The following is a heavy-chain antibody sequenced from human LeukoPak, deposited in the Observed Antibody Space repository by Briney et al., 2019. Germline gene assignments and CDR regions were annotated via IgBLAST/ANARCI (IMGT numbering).Heavy chain of an antibody. D-gene: IGHD6-19*01. V-gene: IGHV3-21*01. Sequence: GGSLRLSCAASGFTFSSYSMNWVRQAPGKGLEWVSSITSSSSYIYYRDSVKGRFTISRDNAKNSLYLQMNSLRAEDTAVHYCAKIISDWSRGAFDIWGQGTMVTVSS. CDR2: ITSSSSYI. CDR3: AKIISDWSRGAFDI. CDR1: GFTFSSYS. J-gene: IGHJ3*02.